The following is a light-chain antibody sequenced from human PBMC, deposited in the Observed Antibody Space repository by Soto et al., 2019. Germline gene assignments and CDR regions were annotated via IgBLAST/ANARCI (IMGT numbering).Light chain of an antibody. CDR1: QSVTSN. J-gene: IGKJ1*01. CDR2: RAS. CDR3: QQYDYWWT. Sequence: EVVMTQSPGAVSVSPGERATLSCRASQSVTSNVAWYQQKPGQAPRLLIYRASARATGVPARFSGSGSGTEFTLTISSLQSEDIGIYYCQQYDYWWTFGQGTKVEI. V-gene: IGKV3-15*01.